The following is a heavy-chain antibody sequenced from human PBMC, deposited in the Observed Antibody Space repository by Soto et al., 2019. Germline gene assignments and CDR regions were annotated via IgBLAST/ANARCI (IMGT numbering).Heavy chain of an antibody. V-gene: IGHV5-51*01. Sequence: PGDSLKISWQCSGYRFIDYLIGWVRQVPGKGLEWMGIIYPGDFDTRYSPSFQGQVTISADKSISTAYLQWSSLKASDTAMYYCARGLYCTNGVCYMGGPWFDPWGQGTLVTVSS. J-gene: IGHJ5*02. CDR2: IYPGDFDT. D-gene: IGHD2-8*01. CDR3: ARGLYCTNGVCYMGGPWFDP. CDR1: GYRFIDYL.